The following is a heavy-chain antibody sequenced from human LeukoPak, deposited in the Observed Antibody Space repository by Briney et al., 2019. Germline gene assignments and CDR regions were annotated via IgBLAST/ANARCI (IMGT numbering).Heavy chain of an antibody. J-gene: IGHJ4*02. V-gene: IGHV4-59*01. CDR2: IYYSGST. Sequence: NPSETLSLTCTVSGGSISSYYWSWIRQPPGKGLEWIGYIYYSGSTNYNPSLKSRVTISVDTSKNQFPLKLSSVTAADTAVYYCARALDSGYDSWGYWGQGTLVTVSS. D-gene: IGHD5-12*01. CDR3: ARALDSGYDSWGY. CDR1: GGSISSYY.